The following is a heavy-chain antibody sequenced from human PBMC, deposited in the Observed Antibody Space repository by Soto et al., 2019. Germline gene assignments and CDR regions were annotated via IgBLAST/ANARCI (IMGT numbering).Heavy chain of an antibody. CDR1: GYTFTNND. CDR3: ARGVSAGVDY. CDR2: MNTNTNTT. Sequence: GASVKVSCKASGYTFTNNDINWVRQAPGQGLEWIGWMNTNTNTTGYAQKFQGRVTMTRDTSINTAYMELTTLTSDDTAFYYCARGVSAGVDYWGQGTLVTVSS. J-gene: IGHJ4*02. D-gene: IGHD1-26*01. V-gene: IGHV1-8*01.